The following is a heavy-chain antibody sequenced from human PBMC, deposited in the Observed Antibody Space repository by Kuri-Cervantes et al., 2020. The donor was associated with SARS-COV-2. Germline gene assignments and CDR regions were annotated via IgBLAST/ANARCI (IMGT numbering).Heavy chain of an antibody. J-gene: IGHJ4*02. CDR3: ARASFFRAVAGNFDY. V-gene: IGHV3-74*01. D-gene: IGHD6-19*01. Sequence: GESLKISCAASGFTFSGHWIHWVRQAPGKGLVWVSRINPDGSYTNNADSVKGRFTLSSDNAKNMLFLQMNSLRAEDTAVYYCARASFFRAVAGNFDYWGQGTLVTV. CDR1: GFTFSGHW. CDR2: INPDGSYT.